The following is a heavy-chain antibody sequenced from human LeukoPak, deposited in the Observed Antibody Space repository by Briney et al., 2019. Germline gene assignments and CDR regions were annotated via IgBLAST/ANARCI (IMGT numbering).Heavy chain of an antibody. CDR2: LYYSGST. V-gene: IGHV4-59*01. J-gene: IGHJ4*01. CDR3: AREIEMTPAYFDY. CDR1: GGSISSSY. Sequence: SETLSLTCPVSGGSISSSYGSWIRQPPGKGLEWSGYLYYSGSTNYKPSLKSRVNISVDTSKNQFSLKRSSVTAADTAVYYCAREIEMTPAYFDYWGQGTLVTVSS.